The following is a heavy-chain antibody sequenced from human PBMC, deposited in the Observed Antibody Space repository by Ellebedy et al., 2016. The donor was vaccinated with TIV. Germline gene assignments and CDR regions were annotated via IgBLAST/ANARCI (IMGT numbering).Heavy chain of an antibody. CDR2: IYFSGST. D-gene: IGHD3-22*01. J-gene: IGHJ3*02. Sequence: MPSETLSLTCTVSGDSISSYFWSRIRQPPGKGLEWIGYIYFSGSTNYNPSLKSRVTIAVDRSKTQFSLRLSSVTAADTAVYYCARGFHYYHSSGEYPDAFDIWGQGTVVTVSS. CDR3: ARGFHYYHSSGEYPDAFDI. CDR1: GDSISSYF. V-gene: IGHV4-59*01.